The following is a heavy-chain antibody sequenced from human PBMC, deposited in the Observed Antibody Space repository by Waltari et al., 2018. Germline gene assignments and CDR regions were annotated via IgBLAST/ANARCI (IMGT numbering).Heavy chain of an antibody. CDR3: ARDRGRGLYLDS. V-gene: IGHV4-4*02. J-gene: IGHJ4*02. Sequence: QLQLQQSGPGLVKPSESLSLTCAVSGDSVSNNYWWSWVRQPPGKGLEWIGQIHGSGKTNYNPSLESRVTLSMDTSNNQFSLKVTSPTAADTAVYYCARDRGRGLYLDSWGQGTLVTVSP. D-gene: IGHD1-26*01. CDR1: GDSVSNNYW. CDR2: IHGSGKT.